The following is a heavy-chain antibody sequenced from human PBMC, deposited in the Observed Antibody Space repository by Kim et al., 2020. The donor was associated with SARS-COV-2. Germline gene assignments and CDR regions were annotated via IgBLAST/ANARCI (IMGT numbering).Heavy chain of an antibody. V-gene: IGHV4-34*01. D-gene: IGHD2-2*01. CDR2: INHSGST. CDR1: GGSFSGYY. J-gene: IGHJ4*02. CDR3: ATHYCSSTSCYFDY. Sequence: SETLSLTCAVYGGSFSGYYWSWIRQPPGKGLEWIGEINHSGSTNYNPSLKSRVTISVDTSKNQFSLKLSSVTAADTAVYYCATHYCSSTSCYFDYWGQGTRVTVSS.